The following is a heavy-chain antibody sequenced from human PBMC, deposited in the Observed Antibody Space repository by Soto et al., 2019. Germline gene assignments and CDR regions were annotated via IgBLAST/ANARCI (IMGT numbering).Heavy chain of an antibody. CDR2: ISGSGGST. CDR1: GFTFSSYA. CDR3: AKDDSSGYYQGDDY. V-gene: IGHV3-23*01. J-gene: IGHJ4*02. Sequence: GGSLRLSCAASGFTFSSYAMSWVRQAPGKGLEWVSAISGSGGSTYYADSVKGRFTISRDNSKNTLYLQMNSLRAEDTAVYYCAKDDSSGYYQGDDYWGQGTLVTVSS. D-gene: IGHD3-22*01.